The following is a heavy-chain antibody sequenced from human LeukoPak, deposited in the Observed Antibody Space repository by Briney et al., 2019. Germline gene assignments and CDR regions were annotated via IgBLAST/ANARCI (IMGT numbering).Heavy chain of an antibody. J-gene: IGHJ4*02. Sequence: AGGSLRLSCAASGFTFSSYVMHWVRQAPGKGLEWVAVIWYDGSNKYYADSVKGRFTISRDNSKNTLYLQMNSLRAEDTAVYYCARDPSGSLYPNYYFDYWGQGTLVTVSS. CDR3: ARDPSGSLYPNYYFDY. CDR1: GFTFSSYV. V-gene: IGHV3-33*01. CDR2: IWYDGSNK. D-gene: IGHD3-10*01.